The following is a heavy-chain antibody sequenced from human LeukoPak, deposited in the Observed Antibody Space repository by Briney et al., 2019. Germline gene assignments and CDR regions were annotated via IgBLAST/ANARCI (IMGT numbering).Heavy chain of an antibody. Sequence: GESLKISCQTSGYSFTRHWIGWVRQMPGKGLEWMGIIYPGDSDTRYSPSFQGQVRISADKSINTAYLQWSSLKASDTAMYYCARQSGRENWFDPWGQGTLVTVSS. CDR2: IYPGDSDT. V-gene: IGHV5-51*01. J-gene: IGHJ5*02. CDR1: GYSFTRHW. CDR3: ARQSGRENWFDP. D-gene: IGHD1-14*01.